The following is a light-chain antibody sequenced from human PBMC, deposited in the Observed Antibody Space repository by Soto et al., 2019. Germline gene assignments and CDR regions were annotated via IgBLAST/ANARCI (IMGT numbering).Light chain of an antibody. CDR3: QQRVNWPPT. V-gene: IGKV3-11*01. CDR2: GAS. CDR1: QSVSNNY. J-gene: IGKJ4*01. Sequence: EIVLTQSPGTLSLSPGEIATLSFSASQSVSNNYLAWYQQKPGQAPRLLIYGASNRVTGVPARFSAGGSGTDFTLIISNLEPEDFAVYYCQQRVNWPPTFGGGTKVDIK.